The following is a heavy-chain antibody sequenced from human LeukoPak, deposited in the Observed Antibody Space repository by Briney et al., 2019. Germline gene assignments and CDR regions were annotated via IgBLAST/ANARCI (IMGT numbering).Heavy chain of an antibody. CDR2: ISYDGSNK. Sequence: GGSLRPSCAASGLPFSSYAMNWVRKAPGKGLEWVAVISYDGSNKYYADSVKGRFTISRDNSKNTLYLQMNSLRAEDTAVYYCVKDLDNHYYQTLFDYWGQGTLVTVSS. J-gene: IGHJ4*02. CDR3: VKDLDNHYYQTLFDY. V-gene: IGHV3-30*04. CDR1: GLPFSSYA. D-gene: IGHD1-14*01.